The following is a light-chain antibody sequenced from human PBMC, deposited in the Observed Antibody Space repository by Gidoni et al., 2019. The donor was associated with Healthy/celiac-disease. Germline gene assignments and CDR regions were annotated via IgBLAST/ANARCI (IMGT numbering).Light chain of an antibody. CDR1: QSVSSY. V-gene: IGKV3-11*01. J-gene: IGKJ4*01. CDR2: AAS. CDR3: QQRSNWPPEGLT. Sequence: EIVLTKSPATLSLSPGERATLSCRASQSVSSYLAWYQQKPGQAPRLLIYAASNRATGIPARFSGSGSGTDFTLTISSLEPEDFAVYYCQQRSNWPPEGLTFGGGTKVEIK.